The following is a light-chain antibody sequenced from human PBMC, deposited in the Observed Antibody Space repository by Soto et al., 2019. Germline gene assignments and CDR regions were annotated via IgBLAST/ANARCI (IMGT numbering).Light chain of an antibody. J-gene: IGKJ3*01. CDR2: GTS. CDR1: QSVSSSY. V-gene: IGKV3-20*01. Sequence: EIVLTQSPGTLSLSPGERATLSCRASQSVSSSYLAWYQQKPGQAPRLLIYGTSSRATGIPDRFSGSGSGTDFTLTISRMEPEDFAMYYCQQYGSSPIPFGPGTKVDI. CDR3: QQYGSSPIP.